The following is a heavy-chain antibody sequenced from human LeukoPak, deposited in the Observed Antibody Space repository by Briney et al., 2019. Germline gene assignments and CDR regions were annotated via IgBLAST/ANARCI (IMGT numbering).Heavy chain of an antibody. CDR2: IYHFGST. CDR1: GYSISSGYY. D-gene: IGHD5-24*01. J-gene: IGHJ4*02. Sequence: SETLSLTCAVAGYSISSGYYWGWIRQPPGKGLEWIGSIYHFGSTYYNPSLKSRVTISVDTSKNQFSLKLSSVTAADTAVYYCARRGDGGYNSGSDYCGQGTLVTVSS. CDR3: ARRGDGGYNSGSDY. V-gene: IGHV4-38-2*01.